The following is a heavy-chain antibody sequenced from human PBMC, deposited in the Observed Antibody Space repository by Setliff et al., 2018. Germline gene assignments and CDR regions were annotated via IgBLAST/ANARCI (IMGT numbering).Heavy chain of an antibody. CDR1: GASISSGSHY. J-gene: IGHJ4*02. D-gene: IGHD1-1*01. CDR3: SKAALDLELDS. CDR2: VYSTGST. Sequence: SETLSLTCNVSGASISSGSHYWSWIRQSAGEKPTWIGHVYSTGSTNYNPSSESRVSISVDKSNNQFSLKMTSVTAADTAMYFCSKAALDLELDSWGQGTLVTVSS. V-gene: IGHV4-61*09.